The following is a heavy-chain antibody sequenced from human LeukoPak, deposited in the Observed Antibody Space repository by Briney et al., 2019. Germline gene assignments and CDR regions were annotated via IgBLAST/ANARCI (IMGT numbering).Heavy chain of an antibody. CDR1: GGTFSNYA. V-gene: IGHV1-69*04. CDR2: IVPILDIT. D-gene: IGHD2/OR15-2a*01. J-gene: IGHJ4*02. CDR3: ATEIGGGPYYFDS. Sequence: SVKVSCKASGGTFSNYAITWVRQAPGQGFEFMGRIVPILDITNYSQKFQSRVTITADRSTTTVYMELGSLRSDDTAIYYCATEIGGGPYYFDSWGQGTLVTVSS.